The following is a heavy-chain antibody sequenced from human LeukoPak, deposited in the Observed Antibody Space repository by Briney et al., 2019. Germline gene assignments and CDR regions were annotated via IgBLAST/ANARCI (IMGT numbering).Heavy chain of an antibody. CDR2: ISWNSGSI. V-gene: IGHV3-9*01. CDR1: GFTFDDYA. D-gene: IGHD6-13*01. J-gene: IGHJ3*02. Sequence: LTGGSLRLSCAASGFTFDDYAMHWVRQAPGKGLEWVSGISWNSGSIGYADSVKGRFTISRDNAKNSLYLQMNSLRAEDTALYYCAKDTAAGTRGAFDIWGQGTMVTVSS. CDR3: AKDTAAGTRGAFDI.